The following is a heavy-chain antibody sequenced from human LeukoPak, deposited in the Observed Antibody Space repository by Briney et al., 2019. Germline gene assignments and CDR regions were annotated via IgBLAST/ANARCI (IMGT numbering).Heavy chain of an antibody. CDR3: TRQMEPAADIGG. J-gene: IGHJ4*02. CDR1: GFTVSTNY. D-gene: IGHD2-2*01. CDR2: IRVKANSYAT. Sequence: GGSLRLSCAASGFTVSTNYMNWVRQASGRGLEWVGRIRVKANSYATAYAASVKGRFTISRDDSKNTAYLQMNSLKIEDTAVYYCTRQMEPAADIGGWGQGTLVTVSS. V-gene: IGHV3-73*01.